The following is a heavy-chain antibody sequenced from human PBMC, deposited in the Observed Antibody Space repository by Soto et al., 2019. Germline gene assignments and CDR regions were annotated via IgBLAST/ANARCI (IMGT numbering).Heavy chain of an antibody. Sequence: QVQLQESGPGLVKPSQTLSLTCTVSGDSVSGGDSYWSWIRQPPGKALEWIGYTSFSGYTSYTPSLKSRVTLSVDMSKSQFSLRLTSVTASDTAIYYCVRGGNPYHYATSGPGTFDKCGQGTLVSVSS. D-gene: IGHD3-22*01. CDR3: VRGGNPYHYATSGPGTFDK. J-gene: IGHJ4*02. CDR1: GDSVSGGDSY. V-gene: IGHV4-30-4*01. CDR2: TSFSGYT.